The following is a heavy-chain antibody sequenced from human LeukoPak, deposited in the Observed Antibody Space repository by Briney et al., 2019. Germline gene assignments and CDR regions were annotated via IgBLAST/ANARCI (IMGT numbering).Heavy chain of an antibody. CDR2: IRSKANRYAT. CDR1: GFTFSGSA. D-gene: IGHD2-2*02. CDR3: TRHKERYCSSTSCYRVGNYYGMDV. J-gene: IGHJ6*02. Sequence: GGSLRLSCAASGFTFSGSAMHWVRQASGKGLEWVGRIRSKANRYATAYAASVKGRFTISRDDSKNTAYLQMNSLKTEDTAVYYCTRHKERYCSSTSCYRVGNYYGMDVWGQGTTVTVSS. V-gene: IGHV3-73*01.